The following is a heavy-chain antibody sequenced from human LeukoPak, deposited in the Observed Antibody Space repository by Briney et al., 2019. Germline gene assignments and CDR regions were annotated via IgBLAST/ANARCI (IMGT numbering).Heavy chain of an antibody. CDR2: IYYSGST. D-gene: IGHD3-10*01. J-gene: IGHJ5*02. V-gene: IGHV4-59*01. CDR3: ARDSAFTGWFDP. Sequence: SETLSLTCTVSCGSISSYYWSWIRQPPGKGLEWIGYIYYSGSTNYNPSLKSRVTISVDTSKNQFSLKLSSVTAADTAVYYCARDSAFTGWFDPWGQGTLVTVSS. CDR1: CGSISSYY.